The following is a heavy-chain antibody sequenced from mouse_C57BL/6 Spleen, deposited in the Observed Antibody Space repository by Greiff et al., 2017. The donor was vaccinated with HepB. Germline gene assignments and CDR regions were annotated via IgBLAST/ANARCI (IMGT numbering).Heavy chain of an antibody. CDR2: INPSSGYT. CDR1: GYTFTSYW. J-gene: IGHJ2*01. Sequence: VKLLESGAELAKPGASVKLSCKASGYTFTSYWMHWVKQRPGQGLEWIGYINPSSGYTKYNQKFKDKATLTAAKSSSTAYMQLSSLTYEDSAVYYCARDYGSSYYFDYWGQGTTLTVSS. D-gene: IGHD1-1*01. CDR3: ARDYGSSYYFDY. V-gene: IGHV1-7*01.